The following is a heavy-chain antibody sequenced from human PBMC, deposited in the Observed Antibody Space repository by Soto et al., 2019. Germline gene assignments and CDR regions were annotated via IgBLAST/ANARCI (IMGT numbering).Heavy chain of an antibody. J-gene: IGHJ5*01. D-gene: IGHD1-26*01. CDR2: ISYSGST. CDR3: SLCRWYSGRALFAS. CDR1: GGSISSDSYY. Sequence: SETLSLTCTVSGGSISSDSYYWGWIRQSPEKGLEWIASISYSGSTYYNPTLKSRLIISVDTSKSQFSLKLSSVTAADTAVYYCSLCRWYSGRALFASCGQGTLVTVSS. V-gene: IGHV4-39*01.